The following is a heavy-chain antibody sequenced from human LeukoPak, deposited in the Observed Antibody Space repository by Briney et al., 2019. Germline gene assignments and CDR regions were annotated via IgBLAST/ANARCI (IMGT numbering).Heavy chain of an antibody. CDR1: GGSISSGDYY. CDR3: ARPYYYDSRIDP. D-gene: IGHD3-22*01. CDR2: MYYSGST. V-gene: IGHV4-30-4*01. J-gene: IGHJ5*02. Sequence: SETLSLTCTVSGGSISSGDYYWSWIRQPPGKGLEWIGYMYYSGSTYYNPSLKSRATISVDTSKNQFSLKLSSVTAADAAVYYCARPYYYDSRIDPWGQGTLVTVSS.